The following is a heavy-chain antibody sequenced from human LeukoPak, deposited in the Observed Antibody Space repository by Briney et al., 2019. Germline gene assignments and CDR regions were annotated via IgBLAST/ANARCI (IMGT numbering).Heavy chain of an antibody. CDR2: IYYSGST. CDR3: ARHGAVAGRGGYYFDY. Sequence: PSETLSLTCTVSSGSISSNYWSWVRQPPGKGLEWIGYIYYSGSTNYNPSLKSRVTISVDTSKKDFYLKLSSVTAADTAVYYCARHGAVAGRGGYYFDYWGQGTLVTVSS. J-gene: IGHJ4*02. D-gene: IGHD6-19*01. CDR1: SGSISSNY. V-gene: IGHV4-59*08.